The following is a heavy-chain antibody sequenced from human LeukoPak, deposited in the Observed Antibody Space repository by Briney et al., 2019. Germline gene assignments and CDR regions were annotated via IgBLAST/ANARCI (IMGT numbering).Heavy chain of an antibody. CDR1: GFTFSSYS. D-gene: IGHD7-27*01. V-gene: IGHV3-7*01. CDR2: IKTDGSQI. Sequence: GGSLRLSCAASGFTFSSYSMNWARQAPGKGLEWVANIKTDGSQIYYVDSVKGRFTISRDNAKNSLYLQMNSLRAEDTAVYYCARDLNWETYWGQGTLVSVSS. CDR3: ARDLNWETY. J-gene: IGHJ4*02.